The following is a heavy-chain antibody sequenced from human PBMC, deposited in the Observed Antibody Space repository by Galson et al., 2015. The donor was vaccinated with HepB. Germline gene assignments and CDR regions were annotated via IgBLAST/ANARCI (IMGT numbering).Heavy chain of an antibody. CDR1: GYRFATYW. CDR3: ARHSQQLVDDWFDP. V-gene: IGHV5-10-1*01. CDR2: IDPSDSYA. Sequence: QSGAEVKKPGESLTISCKGSGYRFATYWISWVRQMPGKGLEWMGRIDPSDSYANYSPSFQGNVTISADKSISTAYLQWSNLRASDTAMYYCARHSQQLVDDWFDPWGQGTLVIVSS. D-gene: IGHD6-13*01. J-gene: IGHJ5*02.